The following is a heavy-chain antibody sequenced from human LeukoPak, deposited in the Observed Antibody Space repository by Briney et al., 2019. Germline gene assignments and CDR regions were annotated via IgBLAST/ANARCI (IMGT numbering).Heavy chain of an antibody. CDR2: IYYSGSI. J-gene: IGHJ4*02. Sequence: PSETLSLTCTVSGGSISSYYWSWIRQPPGKGLEWIGYIYYSGSIKYNPSLKSRVTISVDTSKNQFSLRLNSVTTADTAVYYCARAVDGYNSDYWGQGILVTVSS. V-gene: IGHV4-59*01. CDR3: ARAVDGYNSDY. CDR1: GGSISSYY. D-gene: IGHD5-24*01.